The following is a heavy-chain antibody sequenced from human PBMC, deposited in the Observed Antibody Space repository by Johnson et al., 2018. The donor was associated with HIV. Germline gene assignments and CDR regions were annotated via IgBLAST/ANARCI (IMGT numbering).Heavy chain of an antibody. D-gene: IGHD6-19*01. Sequence: VQLVESGGGLVQPGGSLRLSCAASGFTFSDHYMDWVRQAPGKGLEWVGRSRNKANSYTTEYAASVKGRFTISRDDSKNSLYLQMNSLKTEDTAVYYCASGIAVAGTLLDAFDIWGQGTMVTVSS. J-gene: IGHJ3*02. V-gene: IGHV3-72*01. CDR3: ASGIAVAGTLLDAFDI. CDR2: SRNKANSYTT. CDR1: GFTFSDHY.